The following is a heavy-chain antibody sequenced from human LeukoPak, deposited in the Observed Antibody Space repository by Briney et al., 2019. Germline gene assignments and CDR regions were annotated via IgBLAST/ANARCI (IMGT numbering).Heavy chain of an antibody. V-gene: IGHV4-39*07. Sequence: PSETLSLTCTVSGGSISANVHYWGWIRQPPGKGLEWIGTIHYRGDTHYNPSLKSRVTISVDTSKNQFSLKLSSVTAADTAVYYCARDYGSGSWGYWGQGTLVTVSS. CDR3: ARDYGSGSWGY. CDR1: GGSISANVHY. J-gene: IGHJ4*02. CDR2: IHYRGDT. D-gene: IGHD6-19*01.